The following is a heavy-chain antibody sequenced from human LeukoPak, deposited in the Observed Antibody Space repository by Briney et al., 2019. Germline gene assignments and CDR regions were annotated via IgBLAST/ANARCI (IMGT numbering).Heavy chain of an antibody. Sequence: GGSLRLSCAASGFTFDRVTIHWVRQTPGKGLDWVALINRRVHTSYADSVKARFTISRDNSRNSVFLQMNSLRPQDTTLYHCAKEVDCPSDCLFFHSWGQGTLVTVSS. CDR2: INRRVHT. V-gene: IGHV3-43*01. CDR1: GFTFDRVT. J-gene: IGHJ4*02. D-gene: IGHD2-21*02. CDR3: AKEVDCPSDCLFFHS.